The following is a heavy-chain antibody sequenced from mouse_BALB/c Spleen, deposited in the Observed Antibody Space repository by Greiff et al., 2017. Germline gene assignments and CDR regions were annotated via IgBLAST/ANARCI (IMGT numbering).Heavy chain of an antibody. CDR1: GYTFTSYY. Sequence: QVQLQQSGPELVKPGASVRISCKASGYTFTSYYIHWVKQRPGQGLEWIGWIYPGNVNTKYNEKFKGKATLTADKSSSTAYMQLSSLTSEDSAVYFCARITGTYLAYWGQGTLVTVSA. D-gene: IGHD4-1*01. CDR3: ARITGTYLAY. J-gene: IGHJ3*01. CDR2: IYPGNVNT. V-gene: IGHV1S56*01.